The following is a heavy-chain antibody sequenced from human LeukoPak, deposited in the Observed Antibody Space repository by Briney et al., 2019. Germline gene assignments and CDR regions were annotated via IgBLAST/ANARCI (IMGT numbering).Heavy chain of an antibody. CDR1: GGSINSYY. Sequence: PSQTLSLTHTVSGGSINSYYWSWLRQPPGKGLVGIRYIYYSGSTYYNPSLKSRVTISIDTSKNQFSLKMSSVTASDTAVYYCARDSEQWLLFPYYYGLDVWGQGTTVTVSS. CDR2: IYYSGST. V-gene: IGHV4-59*01. J-gene: IGHJ6*02. CDR3: ARDSEQWLLFPYYYGLDV. D-gene: IGHD6-19*01.